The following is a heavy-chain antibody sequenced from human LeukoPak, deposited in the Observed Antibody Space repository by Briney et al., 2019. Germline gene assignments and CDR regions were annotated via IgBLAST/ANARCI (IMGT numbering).Heavy chain of an antibody. J-gene: IGHJ4*02. D-gene: IGHD6-6*01. Sequence: ASVKVSCKASGYTFSGHYLHWVRQAPGQGLEWMGRINPNTGVTQYTENFQGRVTMTGDTSISPAYMELNGLRSDDTAIYYCARTAARRFDYWGQGTLVTVSS. CDR1: GYTFSGHY. CDR3: ARTAARRFDY. V-gene: IGHV1-2*06. CDR2: INPNTGVT.